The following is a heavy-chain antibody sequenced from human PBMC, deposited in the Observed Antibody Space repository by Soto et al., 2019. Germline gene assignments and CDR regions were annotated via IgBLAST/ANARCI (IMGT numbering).Heavy chain of an antibody. V-gene: IGHV1-18*04. D-gene: IGHD2-15*01. CDR2: ISVYNGNT. CDR1: GYTFTSYG. J-gene: IGHJ4*02. Sequence: RASVKVSCKASGYTFTSYGISWVRQAPGQGLEWMGWISVYNGNTKYTQKLQGRLTMTTDTSTSTAYMELRSLRSDDTAVYYCARAEGVVVAASDYWGQGTLVTVSS. CDR3: ARAEGVVVAASDY.